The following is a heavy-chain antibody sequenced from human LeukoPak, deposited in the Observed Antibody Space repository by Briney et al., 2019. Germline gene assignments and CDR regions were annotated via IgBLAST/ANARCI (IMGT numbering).Heavy chain of an antibody. CDR2: ISYDGSNK. D-gene: IGHD3-22*01. J-gene: IGHJ4*02. CDR3: ARILIVVVNGPFDY. Sequence: GGSLRLSCAASGFTFSSYGMHWVRQAPGKGLEWVAVISYDGSNKYYADSVKGRFTISRDNSKNTLYLQMNSLRAEDTAVYYCARILIVVVNGPFDYWGQGTLVTVSS. CDR1: GFTFSSYG. V-gene: IGHV3-30*03.